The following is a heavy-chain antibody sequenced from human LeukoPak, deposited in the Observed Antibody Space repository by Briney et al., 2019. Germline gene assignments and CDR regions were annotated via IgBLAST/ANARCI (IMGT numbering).Heavy chain of an antibody. V-gene: IGHV3-21*01. D-gene: IGHD3-22*01. CDR1: GFTFNNYA. CDR3: ARLYYYDSSGYYEGYYYYYMDV. J-gene: IGHJ6*03. CDR2: ISSSSSYI. Sequence: GGSLRLSCAASGFTFNNYAMSWVRQAPGKGLEWVSSISSSSSYIYYADSVKGRFAISRDNAKNSLYLQMNSLRAEDTAVYYCARLYYYDSSGYYEGYYYYYMDVWGKGTTVTVSS.